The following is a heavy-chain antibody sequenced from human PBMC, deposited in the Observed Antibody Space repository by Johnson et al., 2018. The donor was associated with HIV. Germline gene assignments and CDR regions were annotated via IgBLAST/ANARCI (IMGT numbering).Heavy chain of an antibody. CDR1: GFTFSNYA. J-gene: IGHJ3*02. Sequence: QVQLVESGGGVVQPGRSLRLSCAASGFTFSNYAMHWVRQAPGKGLEWVAVISYDGNKKYYADSVKGRLAISRDNSKNTLYLQMNSLRAEDTSVFYCARPPPYYDFWSGNYAFDIWGQGTMVTVSS. V-gene: IGHV3-30*09. D-gene: IGHD3-3*01. CDR2: ISYDGNKK. CDR3: ARPPPYYDFWSGNYAFDI.